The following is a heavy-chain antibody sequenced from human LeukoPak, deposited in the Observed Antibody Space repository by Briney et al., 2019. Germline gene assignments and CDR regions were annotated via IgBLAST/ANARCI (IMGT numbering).Heavy chain of an antibody. J-gene: IGHJ4*02. Sequence: ASVKVSCKAPGYTFTSYYMHWVRQAPGQGLEWMGIINPSGGSTSYAQKFQGRVTMTRDTSTSTVYMELSSLRSEDTAVYYCARGGRTRTYYDILTGSGLVDYWGQGTLVTVSS. CDR2: INPSGGST. CDR1: GYTFTSYY. CDR3: ARGGRTRTYYDILTGSGLVDY. D-gene: IGHD3-9*01. V-gene: IGHV1-46*01.